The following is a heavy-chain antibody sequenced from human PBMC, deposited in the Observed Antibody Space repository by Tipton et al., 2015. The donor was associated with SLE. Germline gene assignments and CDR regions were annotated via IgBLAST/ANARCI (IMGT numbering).Heavy chain of an antibody. CDR1: GGPFSDYY. CDR2: INHSGST. J-gene: IGHJ3*02. CDR3: ASGRYCSGGSCYPGAFDI. V-gene: IGHV4-34*01. D-gene: IGHD2-15*01. Sequence: TLSLTCAVYGGPFSDYYWSWIRQPPGKGLEWIGEINHSGSTNYNPSLKSRVTISVDTSKNQFSLKLSSVTAADTAVYYCASGRYCSGGSCYPGAFDIWGQGTMVTVSS.